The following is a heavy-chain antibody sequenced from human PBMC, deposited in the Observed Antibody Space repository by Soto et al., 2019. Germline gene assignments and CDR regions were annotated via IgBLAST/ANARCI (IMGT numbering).Heavy chain of an antibody. CDR1: GFIFSSYT. Sequence: EVQLLQSGGGLVQPGESLRLSCAASGFIFSSYTMSWVRQAPGKGLEWVSVSSGSGGSPYHADSVQGRFTISRDNPKNTLYLQMNSLRAEDTAIYYCAKARCSSATCYVPDYWGQGTLVTVSS. CDR2: SSGSGGSP. D-gene: IGHD2-2*01. CDR3: AKARCSSATCYVPDY. J-gene: IGHJ4*02. V-gene: IGHV3-23*01.